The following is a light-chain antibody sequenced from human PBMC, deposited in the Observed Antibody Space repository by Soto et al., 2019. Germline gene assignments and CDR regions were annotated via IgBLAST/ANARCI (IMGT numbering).Light chain of an antibody. CDR2: GAS. V-gene: IGKV3D-15*01. CDR3: QQYNNWPPQFT. Sequence: EIVMTQSPATLSVSPGERATLSCRASQSVSSNLAWYQQKPGQAPRLLIYGASTRDTAIPATFSGSGSGTESTHTISSLQSADFAVYYCQQYNNWPPQFTFGPGTKVDIK. CDR1: QSVSSN. J-gene: IGKJ3*01.